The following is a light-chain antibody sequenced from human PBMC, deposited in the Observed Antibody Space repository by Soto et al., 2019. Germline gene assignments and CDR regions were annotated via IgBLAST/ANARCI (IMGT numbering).Light chain of an antibody. CDR3: QQYHNFWT. CDR2: RAS. J-gene: IGKJ1*01. CDR1: HYIYRN. Sequence: VMTQSPATLSVSPGERATLSCTASHYIYRNVAWFQQRPGQAPRLLIYRASTRATGTPARFSGSGSGTEFTLTITSLQSEDFALYYCQQYHNFWTFGQGTEVEIK. V-gene: IGKV3-15*01.